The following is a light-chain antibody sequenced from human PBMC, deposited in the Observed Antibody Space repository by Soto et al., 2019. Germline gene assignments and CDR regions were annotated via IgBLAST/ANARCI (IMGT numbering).Light chain of an antibody. J-gene: IGKJ4*01. CDR1: QSVSSN. CDR3: QQYFSWPPLT. CDR2: GAS. Sequence: EIVLTQSPATLSVSPGERATLSCRASQSVSSNLAWYQQKPGQAPRLLMFGASTRATNIPARFSGSGSGTEYTLTISSLQSEDFAVYYCQQYFSWPPLTFGGGTKVEIK. V-gene: IGKV3-15*01.